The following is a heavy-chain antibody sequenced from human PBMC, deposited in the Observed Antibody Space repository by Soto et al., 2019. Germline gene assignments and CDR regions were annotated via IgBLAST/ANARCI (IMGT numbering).Heavy chain of an antibody. D-gene: IGHD2-2*01. CDR1: GGSFSGYY. V-gene: IGHV4-34*01. J-gene: IGHJ6*02. CDR3: ARGVPAAREYYYYYGMDV. Sequence: PSETLSSTCAVYGGSFSGYYWSWIRQPPGKGLERIGEINHSGSTNYNPSLKSRVTISVDTSKNQFSLKLSSVTAADTAVYYCARGVPAAREYYYYYGMDVWGQGTTVT. CDR2: INHSGST.